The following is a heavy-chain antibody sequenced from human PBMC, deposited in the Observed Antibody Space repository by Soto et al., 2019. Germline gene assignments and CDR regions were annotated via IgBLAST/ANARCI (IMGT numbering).Heavy chain of an antibody. J-gene: IGHJ4*02. D-gene: IGHD5-12*01. CDR2: ISAYNGNT. CDR3: AIRGSGYDLY. CDR1: TYTFRSYG. V-gene: IGHV1-18*04. Sequence: SGKVCSKSSTYTFRSYGISWVRQAPGQGLEWMGWISAYNGNTNYAQKLQGRVTMTTDTSTSTAYMELRSLGSDDTAVYYCAIRGSGYDLYWGQGTLVTVSS.